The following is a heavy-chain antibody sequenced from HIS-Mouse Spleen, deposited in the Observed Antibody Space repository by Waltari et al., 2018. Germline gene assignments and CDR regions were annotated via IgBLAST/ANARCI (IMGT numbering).Heavy chain of an antibody. Sequence: QLQLQESGPGLVKPSETLSLTCTVSGRSISRSRYYWGWTRHPPGKGLEWIGSIYYSGSTYYNPSLKSRVTISVDTSKNQFSLKLSSVTAADTAVYYCAREIPYSSSWYDWYFDLWGRGTLVTVSS. CDR3: AREIPYSSSWYDWYFDL. J-gene: IGHJ2*01. CDR2: IYYSGST. D-gene: IGHD6-13*01. V-gene: IGHV4-39*07. CDR1: GRSISRSRYY.